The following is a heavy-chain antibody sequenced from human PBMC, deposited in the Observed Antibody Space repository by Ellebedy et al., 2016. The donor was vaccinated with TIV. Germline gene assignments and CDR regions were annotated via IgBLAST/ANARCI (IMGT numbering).Heavy chain of an antibody. D-gene: IGHD6-13*01. CDR3: AKNSVTAAASCVDS. CDR1: GFSSTDFA. Sequence: PGGSLRPSCPPSGFSSTDFAMTWVRPAPGQGLEWVSTISASGISTYYADSMKGRFTISRDNSKNTLYLQMSSLRAEDTAVYYCAKNSVTAAASCVDSWGRGSLVTVSS. CDR2: ISASGIST. J-gene: IGHJ4*02. V-gene: IGHV3-23*01.